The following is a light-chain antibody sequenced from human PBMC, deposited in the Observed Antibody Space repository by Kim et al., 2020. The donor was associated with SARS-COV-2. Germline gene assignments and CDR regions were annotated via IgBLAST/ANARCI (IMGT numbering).Light chain of an antibody. CDR2: EVS. V-gene: IGLV2-8*01. Sequence: SALTQPPSASGSPGQSVTISCTGTSSDIGSYIFVSWYQQHPGKAPKLIIHEVSQRSSGVPDRFSGSKSGNTASLTVSGLRAEDEADYYCSSYAGSNNWLFGGGTKVTVL. J-gene: IGLJ2*01. CDR1: SSDIGSYIF. CDR3: SSYAGSNNWL.